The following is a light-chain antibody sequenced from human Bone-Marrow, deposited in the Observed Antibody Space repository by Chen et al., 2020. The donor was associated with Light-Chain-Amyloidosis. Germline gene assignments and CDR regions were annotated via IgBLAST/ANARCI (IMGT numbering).Light chain of an antibody. CDR3: QVWDRSSDRPV. Sequence: SYVLTQPSSVSVAPGQTATIACGGNNIGSTSVHWYQQTPGQAPLLVVYDDSDRPSGIPERLSGSHSGNTATLTISRVEAGDEADSYCQVWDRSSDRPVFGGGTQLTVL. J-gene: IGLJ3*02. V-gene: IGLV3-21*02. CDR2: DDS. CDR1: NIGSTS.